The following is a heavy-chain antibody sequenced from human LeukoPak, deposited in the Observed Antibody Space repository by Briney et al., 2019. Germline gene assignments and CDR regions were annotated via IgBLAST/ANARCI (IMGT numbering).Heavy chain of an antibody. CDR3: ARGLASWLLDS. D-gene: IGHD3-22*01. Sequence: ASVKVPCKASGYTFTSYYIHWVRQAPGQGLEWMGIINPSGGSTNYAQKFQGRVTMTRDTSTSTVYMEVSSLRSEDTAVYYCARGLASWLLDSWGQGTLVTVSS. CDR2: INPSGGST. J-gene: IGHJ4*02. CDR1: GYTFTSYY. V-gene: IGHV1-46*01.